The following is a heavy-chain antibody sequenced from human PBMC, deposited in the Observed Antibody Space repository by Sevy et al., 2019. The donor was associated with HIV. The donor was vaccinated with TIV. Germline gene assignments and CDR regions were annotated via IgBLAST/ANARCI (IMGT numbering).Heavy chain of an antibody. Sequence: EGSLRLSCAASGFTFSSYSMNWVRQAPGKGLEWVSSISSSSSYIYYADSVKGRFTISRDNAKNSLYLQMNSLRAEDTAVYYCARGRSGSYRDYFDYWGQGTLVTVSS. CDR2: ISSSSSYI. D-gene: IGHD1-26*01. CDR1: GFTFSSYS. CDR3: ARGRSGSYRDYFDY. V-gene: IGHV3-21*01. J-gene: IGHJ4*02.